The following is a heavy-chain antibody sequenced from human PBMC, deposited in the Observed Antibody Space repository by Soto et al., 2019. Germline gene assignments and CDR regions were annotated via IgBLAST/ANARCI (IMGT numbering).Heavy chain of an antibody. Sequence: LRLYCAASDFDLSSYGIHWVRQAPGKGLEWVAASSYDGRETFYADSAKGRFTVSKEMSKNTAFLQMNALRHEDTAVYFCARDSGWPILNFDNWGQGTSVTVSS. V-gene: IGHV3-30*03. J-gene: IGHJ4*02. D-gene: IGHD3-10*01. CDR2: SSYDGRET. CDR3: ARDSGWPILNFDN. CDR1: DFDLSSYG.